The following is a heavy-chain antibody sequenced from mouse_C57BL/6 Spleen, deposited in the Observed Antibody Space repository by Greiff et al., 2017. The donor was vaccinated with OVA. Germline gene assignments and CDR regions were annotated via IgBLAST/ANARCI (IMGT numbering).Heavy chain of an antibody. CDR2: IYPGDGDT. Sequence: QVQLQQSGPELVKPGASVKISCKASGYAFSSYWMNWVKQRPGKGLEWIGRIYPGDGDTNYNGKFKGKATLTADKSSSPAYMQLSSLTSEDSAVYFCAREGTMDGYYGGDYWGQGTTLTVSS. J-gene: IGHJ2*01. V-gene: IGHV1-82*01. CDR1: GYAFSSYW. CDR3: AREGTMDGYYGGDY. D-gene: IGHD2-3*01.